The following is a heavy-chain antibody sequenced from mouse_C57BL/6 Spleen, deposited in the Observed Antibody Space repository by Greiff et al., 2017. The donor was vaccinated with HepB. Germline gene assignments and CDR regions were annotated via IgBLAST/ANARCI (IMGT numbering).Heavy chain of an antibody. CDR2: IDPSDSYT. Sequence: QVQLQQSGAELVMPGASVKLSCKASGYTFTSYWMHWVKQRPGQGLEWIGEIDPSDSYTNYNQKFKGKSTLTVDKSSSTAYMQLSSLTSEDSAVYYCARRDNPYYFDYWGQGTTLTVSS. V-gene: IGHV1-69*01. D-gene: IGHD1-3*01. CDR3: ARRDNPYYFDY. CDR1: GYTFTSYW. J-gene: IGHJ2*01.